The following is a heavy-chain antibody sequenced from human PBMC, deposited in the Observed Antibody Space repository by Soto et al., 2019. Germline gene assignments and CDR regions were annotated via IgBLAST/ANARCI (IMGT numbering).Heavy chain of an antibody. D-gene: IGHD6-6*01. CDR3: ARDIRGGAARRPTFYY. V-gene: IGHV3-48*03. CDR2: IGRSGETI. Sequence: AGSLRLSCVGSGFTLSSFEMNWVRQTPGKGLEWLSYIGRSGETIYYADSVKGRFTISRDNAKSPLFLQMNGLRDEDTGIYYCARDIRGGAARRPTFYYWGRGTLVTVSS. CDR1: GFTLSSFE. J-gene: IGHJ4*02.